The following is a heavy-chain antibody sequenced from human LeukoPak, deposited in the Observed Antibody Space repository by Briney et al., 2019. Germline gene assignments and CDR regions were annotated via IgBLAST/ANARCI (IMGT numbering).Heavy chain of an antibody. J-gene: IGHJ5*02. CDR2: IYYSGST. Sequence: SETLSLTCTVSGGSISSYYWSWIRPPPGKGLEWIGYIYYSGSTNYNPSLKSRVTISVDTSKNQFSLKLSSVTAADTAVYYCARASRRWLQLGQWFDPWGQGTLVTVSS. D-gene: IGHD5-24*01. V-gene: IGHV4-59*12. CDR3: ARASRRWLQLGQWFDP. CDR1: GGSISSYY.